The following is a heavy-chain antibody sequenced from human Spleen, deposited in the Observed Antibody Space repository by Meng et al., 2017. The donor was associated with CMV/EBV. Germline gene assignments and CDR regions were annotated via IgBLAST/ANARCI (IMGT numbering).Heavy chain of an antibody. Sequence: LSLTCAASGFSFGDYAMHWVRQAPGRGLQWVSGISWNSGNIGYADSVKGRFTISRDNAKKSLYLQMNSLRTEDTALYYCAKAGYCSSTSCGGMDVWGQGTTVTVSS. V-gene: IGHV3-9*01. CDR1: GFSFGDYA. CDR3: AKAGYCSSTSCGGMDV. CDR2: ISWNSGNI. J-gene: IGHJ6*02. D-gene: IGHD2-2*01.